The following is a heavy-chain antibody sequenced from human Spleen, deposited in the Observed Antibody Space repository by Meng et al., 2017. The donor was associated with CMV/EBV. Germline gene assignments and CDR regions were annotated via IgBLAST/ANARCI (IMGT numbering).Heavy chain of an antibody. CDR1: GFTFSTYW. CDR2: ISSDGSRT. D-gene: IGHD3-3*01. V-gene: IGHV3-74*01. J-gene: IGHJ4*02. Sequence: GGSLRLSCAASGFTFSTYWMHWVRQAPGKGLVWVSHISSDGSRTVYADSVKGRFTISKDNAKNSLFLQMDSLRAEDTAVYYCARDRIRNDFWSGYLDFWGQGALVTVSS. CDR3: ARDRIRNDFWSGYLDF.